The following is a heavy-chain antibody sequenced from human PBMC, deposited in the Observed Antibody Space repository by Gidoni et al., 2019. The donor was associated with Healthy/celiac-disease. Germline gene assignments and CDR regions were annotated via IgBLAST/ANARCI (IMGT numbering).Heavy chain of an antibody. J-gene: IGHJ6*02. Sequence: QVQLVQCGAEVKKPGASVKVSCKASGYTFTGYYMHWVRQAPGQGLEWMGWINPNSGGTNYAQKFQGWVTMTRDTSISTAYMELSRLRSDDTAVYYCARGPAVAGTEAYYYYGMDVWGQGTTVTVSS. V-gene: IGHV1-2*04. CDR3: ARGPAVAGTEAYYYYGMDV. CDR2: INPNSGGT. D-gene: IGHD6-19*01. CDR1: GYTFTGYY.